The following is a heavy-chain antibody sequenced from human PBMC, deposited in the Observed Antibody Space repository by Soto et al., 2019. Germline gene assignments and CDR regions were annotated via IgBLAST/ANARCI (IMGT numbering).Heavy chain of an antibody. CDR3: ARWGNLNCGGDCYSNWFDP. V-gene: IGHV4-59*01. CDR2: IYYSGST. D-gene: IGHD2-21*02. CDR1: GGSISSYY. J-gene: IGHJ5*02. Sequence: PSETLSLTCTVSGGSISSYYWSWIRQPPGKGLEWIGYIYYSGSTNYNPSLKSRVTISVDTSKNQFSLKLSSVTAADTAVYYCARWGNLNCGGDCYSNWFDPWGQGTLVTVSS.